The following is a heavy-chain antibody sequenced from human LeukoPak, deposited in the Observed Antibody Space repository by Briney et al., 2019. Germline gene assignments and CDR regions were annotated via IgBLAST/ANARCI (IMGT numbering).Heavy chain of an antibody. J-gene: IGHJ5*02. D-gene: IGHD3-16*02. V-gene: IGHV4-4*09. CDR3: ARHRRFSGIHFWFDP. CDR2: IYTSGST. CDR1: GGSISSYY. Sequence: SETLSLTCTVSGGSISSYYWSWIRQPPGKGLEWMGYIYTSGSTNYNPSLKSRVTISVDTSKNQFSLKLSSVTAADTAVYYCARHRRFSGIHFWFDPWGQGTLVTVSS.